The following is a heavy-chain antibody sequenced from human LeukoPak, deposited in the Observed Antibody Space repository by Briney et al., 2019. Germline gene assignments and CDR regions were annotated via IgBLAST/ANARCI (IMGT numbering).Heavy chain of an antibody. CDR1: GYGFTSYW. Sequence: GVSLQISCQGSGYGFTSYWIGWVRPMPGKGLEWMGIIYPGDSDTRYSPSFQGQVTISADKSISTAYLQWSSLKASDTAMYYCARILPTYYYDSYSGFDPWGQGTLVTVSS. V-gene: IGHV5-51*01. D-gene: IGHD3-22*01. CDR3: ARILPTYYYDSYSGFDP. CDR2: IYPGDSDT. J-gene: IGHJ5*02.